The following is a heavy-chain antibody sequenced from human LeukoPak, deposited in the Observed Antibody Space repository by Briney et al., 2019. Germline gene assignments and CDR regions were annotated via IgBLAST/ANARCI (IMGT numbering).Heavy chain of an antibody. Sequence: GSLRLSCAASGFTFSSCGMHWVRQAPGKGLEWVSLIWYDGSNKYYADSVKGRFTISRDNSKNTLYLQMNSLRAEDTAVYYCARVERGTIFGVVINYGMDVWGQGTTVTVSS. CDR2: IWYDGSNK. J-gene: IGHJ6*02. D-gene: IGHD3-3*01. CDR3: ARVERGTIFGVVINYGMDV. CDR1: GFTFSSCG. V-gene: IGHV3-33*01.